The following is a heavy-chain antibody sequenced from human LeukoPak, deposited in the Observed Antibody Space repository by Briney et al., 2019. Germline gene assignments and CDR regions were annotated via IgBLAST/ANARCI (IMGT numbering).Heavy chain of an antibody. D-gene: IGHD2-15*01. Sequence: PGGSLRLSCAVSGRTLSSYAMSWVRQAPGKGLEWVSSITGSGDSTFYPDSVKGRFTISRDNSKNTLYLQMNSLRAEDTAVYYCAKETVVVVAATPDAFDIWGQGTMVTVSS. CDR1: GRTLSSYA. V-gene: IGHV3-23*01. CDR2: ITGSGDST. J-gene: IGHJ3*02. CDR3: AKETVVVVAATPDAFDI.